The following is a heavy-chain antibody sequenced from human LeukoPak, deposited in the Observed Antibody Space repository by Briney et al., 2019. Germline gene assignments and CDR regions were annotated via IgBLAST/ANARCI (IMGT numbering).Heavy chain of an antibody. D-gene: IGHD3-3*01. J-gene: IGHJ4*02. CDR3: AKVGQPWSIWSYFDY. CDR2: ISGSGDNT. V-gene: IGHV3-23*01. Sequence: GGSLRLSCAASGFTFSSYAINWVRQAPGKGLVWVSEISGSGDNTYYADSVKGRFTISRGNSKNTLYLQMNSLRAEDTAVYYCAKVGQPWSIWSYFDYWGQGTLVTVSS. CDR1: GFTFSSYA.